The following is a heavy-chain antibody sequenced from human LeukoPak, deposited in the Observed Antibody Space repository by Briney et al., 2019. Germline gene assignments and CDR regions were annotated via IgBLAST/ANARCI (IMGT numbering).Heavy chain of an antibody. J-gene: IGHJ4*02. Sequence: GGSLRLACAVSGFTFSNYGMSWVPQAPGKGLEWVSVISSRGDSTYYADSVKGRFTISRDNSKTTLYLQMNGLRAEDTAIYYCAKDDGNNAKLLLDYWGQGTLVTVSS. CDR3: AKDDGNNAKLLLDY. CDR1: GFTFSNYG. D-gene: IGHD2/OR15-2a*01. V-gene: IGHV3-23*01. CDR2: ISSRGDST.